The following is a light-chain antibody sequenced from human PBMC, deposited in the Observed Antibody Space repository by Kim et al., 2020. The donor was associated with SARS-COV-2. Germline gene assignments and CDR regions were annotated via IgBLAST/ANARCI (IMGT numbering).Light chain of an antibody. Sequence: VSPGDRATLSCRASQSVSDNLAWYQQKPGQAPRLLIYGASTRATGIPARFSGGGSGTDFTLTISGLQSEDLAVYYCQQYDFWPGSFGQGTKVDIK. V-gene: IGKV3-15*01. CDR1: QSVSDN. J-gene: IGKJ1*01. CDR3: QQYDFWPGS. CDR2: GAS.